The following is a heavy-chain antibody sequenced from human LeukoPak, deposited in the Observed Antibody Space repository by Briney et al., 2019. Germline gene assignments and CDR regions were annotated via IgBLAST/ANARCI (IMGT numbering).Heavy chain of an antibody. CDR2: IWYDGSNK. D-gene: IGHD1-26*01. Sequence: PGRSLRLSCVASGFTFSTYGMHWVRQAPGKGLEWVAVIWYDGSNKYYADAVKGRFTISRDNSKNTLYLQMNSLRVEDTAVYYCARERLGGSYSFDYWGQGTLVTVSS. J-gene: IGHJ4*02. V-gene: IGHV3-33*08. CDR1: GFTFSTYG. CDR3: ARERLGGSYSFDY.